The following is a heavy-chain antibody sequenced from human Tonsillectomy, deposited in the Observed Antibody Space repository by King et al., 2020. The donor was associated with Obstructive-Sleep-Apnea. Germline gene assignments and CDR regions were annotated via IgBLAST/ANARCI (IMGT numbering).Heavy chain of an antibody. J-gene: IGHJ4*02. CDR3: ARLRTIFGVIITYYFDY. D-gene: IGHD3-3*01. CDR1: GFSLSNARMG. V-gene: IGHV2-26*01. CDR2: IFSNDEE. Sequence: VTLKESGPVLVKPTETLTLTCTVSGFSLSNARMGVSWIRQPPGKALEWLAHIFSNDEESYRTSLKSRLSISKDTSKSQVVLTMTNMDPVDTATYYCARLRTIFGVIITYYFDYWGQGTLVTVSS.